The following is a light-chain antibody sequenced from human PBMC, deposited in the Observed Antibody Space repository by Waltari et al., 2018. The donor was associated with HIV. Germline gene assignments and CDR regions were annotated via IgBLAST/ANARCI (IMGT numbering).Light chain of an antibody. CDR1: QRLLHSNGYNY. J-gene: IGKJ4*01. CDR2: LGS. V-gene: IGKV2-28*01. CDR3: MQALQTPLT. Sequence: DIVMTHSLLSLPVTPRGPASISCRSSQRLLHSNGYNYLDWYQQKPGQSPQLLIYLGSNRASGVPDRFSGSGSGTDFTLKISRVEAEDVGVYYCMQALQTPLTFGGGTKVEIK.